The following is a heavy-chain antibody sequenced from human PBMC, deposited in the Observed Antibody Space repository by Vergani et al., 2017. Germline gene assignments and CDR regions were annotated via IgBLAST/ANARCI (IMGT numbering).Heavy chain of an antibody. CDR1: GYTFSNYY. J-gene: IGHJ4*02. Sequence: QVQVVQSGAEVKKSGASVKVSCKTSGYTFSNYYMHWVRQAPGQGLEWMGIINPSGGHTNYAQKFQGRVTMTRDTSTSTVYMELSSLRSEDTGIYYCARGDYGILTDYRYWGQGTLVTVSA. V-gene: IGHV1-46*03. D-gene: IGHD3-9*01. CDR2: INPSGGHT. CDR3: ARGDYGILTDYRY.